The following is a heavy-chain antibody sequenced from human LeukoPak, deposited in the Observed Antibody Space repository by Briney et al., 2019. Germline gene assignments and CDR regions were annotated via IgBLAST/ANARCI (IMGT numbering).Heavy chain of an antibody. D-gene: IGHD6-25*01. CDR3: ARDQVSGTRANWFDP. Sequence: GGSLRLSCAASGFTFSSYTMNWVRQAPGKGLEWVSCISSSSSNTYYADSVKGRFTISRDNAKNSLYLQMNSLRAEDTAVYFCARDQVSGTRANWFDPWGQGTLVTVSS. V-gene: IGHV3-21*01. CDR1: GFTFSSYT. J-gene: IGHJ5*02. CDR2: ISSSSSNT.